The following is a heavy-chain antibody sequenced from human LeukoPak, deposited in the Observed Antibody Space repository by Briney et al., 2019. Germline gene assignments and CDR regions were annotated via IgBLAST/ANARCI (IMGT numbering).Heavy chain of an antibody. V-gene: IGHV4-39*06. CDR3: ARRRYDASGYYPSRGRYFDY. CDR2: INHSGST. CDR1: GDSISSGDYY. Sequence: SETLSLTCTVSGDSISSGDYYWSWIRQPPGKGLEWIGEINHSGSTNYNPSLKSRVTISVDTSKIQFPLTLSSVTAADTAVYYCARRRYDASGYYPSRGRYFDYWGQGTLVTVSS. D-gene: IGHD3-22*01. J-gene: IGHJ4*02.